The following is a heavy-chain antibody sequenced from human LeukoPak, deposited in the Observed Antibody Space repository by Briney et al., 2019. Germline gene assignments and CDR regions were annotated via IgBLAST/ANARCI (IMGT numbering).Heavy chain of an antibody. Sequence: SETLSLTCAVYGGSFSGYYWSWIRQPPGKGLEWIGEINHSGSTYYNPSLKSRVTISVDTSKNQFSLKLSSVTAADTAVYYCARLWATINFDIWGQGTMVTVSS. J-gene: IGHJ3*02. D-gene: IGHD5-24*01. CDR2: INHSGST. CDR1: GGSFSGYY. CDR3: ARLWATINFDI. V-gene: IGHV4-34*01.